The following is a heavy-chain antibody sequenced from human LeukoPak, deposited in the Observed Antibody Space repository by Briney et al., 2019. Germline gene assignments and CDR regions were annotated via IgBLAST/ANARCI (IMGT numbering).Heavy chain of an antibody. CDR2: IKQDGSEN. J-gene: IGHJ4*02. D-gene: IGHD6-13*01. Sequence: GGSLRLSCAASGFSFSTYWMTWVRQPPGKGLEWVANIKQDGSENYYVDSARGRFTISRDNAKNSLYLQTNSLTAEDTAVYYCATDLGSSRPNFWGQGILVTVSS. V-gene: IGHV3-7*01. CDR3: ATDLGSSRPNF. CDR1: GFSFSTYW.